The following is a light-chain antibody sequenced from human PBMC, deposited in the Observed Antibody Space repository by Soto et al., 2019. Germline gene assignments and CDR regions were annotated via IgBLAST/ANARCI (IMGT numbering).Light chain of an antibody. CDR2: EGS. CDR3: CSFALGSTLI. Sequence: QSALTQPASVSGSPGQSITISCTGTSSDVGSYNLVSWYQRYPDKAPKLIIYEGSKRPSGVSNRFSGSKSGNTASLTISGLQAEDEADYYCCSFALGSTLIFGGGTKVTVL. CDR1: SSDVGSYNL. V-gene: IGLV2-23*01. J-gene: IGLJ2*01.